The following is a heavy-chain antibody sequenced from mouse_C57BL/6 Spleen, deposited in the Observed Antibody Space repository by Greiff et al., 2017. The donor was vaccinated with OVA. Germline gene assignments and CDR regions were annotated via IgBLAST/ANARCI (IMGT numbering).Heavy chain of an antibody. CDR2: ISGGGGNT. CDR1: GFTFSSYT. Sequence: EVKLVESGGGLVKPGGSLKLSCAASGFTFSSYTMSWVRQTPEKRLEWVATISGGGGNTYYPDSVKGRFTISRDNAKNTLYLQMSSLRSEDTALYYCARVYYYGSSEYFDYWGQGTTLTVSS. CDR3: ARVYYYGSSEYFDY. D-gene: IGHD1-1*01. V-gene: IGHV5-9*01. J-gene: IGHJ2*01.